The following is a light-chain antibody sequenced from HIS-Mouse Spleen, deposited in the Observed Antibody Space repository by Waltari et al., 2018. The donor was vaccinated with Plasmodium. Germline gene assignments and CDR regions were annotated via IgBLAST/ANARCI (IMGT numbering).Light chain of an antibody. CDR2: EDS. J-gene: IGLJ3*02. CDR3: YSTDSSGNHRV. Sequence: SYELTPPPSVSVSPGQTATITCSGDALPTKSAYWYQQKSGQAPVLVIYEDSKRPSGIPERFSGSSSGTMATLTISGAQVEDEADYYCYSTDSSGNHRVFGGGTKLTVL. CDR1: ALPTKS. V-gene: IGLV3-10*01.